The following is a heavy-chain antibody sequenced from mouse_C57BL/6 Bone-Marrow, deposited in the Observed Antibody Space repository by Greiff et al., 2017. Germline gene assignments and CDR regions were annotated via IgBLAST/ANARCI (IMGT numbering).Heavy chain of an antibody. CDR2: ISDGGSYT. CDR1: GFTFSSYA. V-gene: IGHV5-4*03. CDR3: ASARRGAWFAY. J-gene: IGHJ3*01. Sequence: DVKLVESGGGLVKPGGSLKLSCAASGFTFSSYAMSWVRQTPEKRLEWVATISDGGSYTYYPDNVKGRFTISRDNAKNNLYLQMSHLKSEDTAIYYCASARRGAWFAYWGQGTLVTVSA.